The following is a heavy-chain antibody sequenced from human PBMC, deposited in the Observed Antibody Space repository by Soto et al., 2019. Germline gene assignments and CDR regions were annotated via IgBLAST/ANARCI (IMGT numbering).Heavy chain of an antibody. V-gene: IGHV3-74*01. Sequence: EVQLVESGGDLVQPGGSLRLSCAASGFTFNNYWMHWVRQAPGKGPVWVSRIKGDGSSITYADSVKGRFTISRDNAKNTLYLQMNSLRADDTAMYYCVRYCSIISCAHYCMDVWGQGTTVTVSS. CDR1: GFTFNNYW. D-gene: IGHD2-2*01. CDR2: IKGDGSSI. J-gene: IGHJ6*02. CDR3: VRYCSIISCAHYCMDV.